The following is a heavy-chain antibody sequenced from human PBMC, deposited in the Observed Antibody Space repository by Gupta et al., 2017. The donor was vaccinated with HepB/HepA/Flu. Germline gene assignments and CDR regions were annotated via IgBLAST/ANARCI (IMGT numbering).Heavy chain of an antibody. V-gene: IGHV3-11*01. CDR2: ISSSGSTI. J-gene: IGHJ4*02. D-gene: IGHD1-20*01. Sequence: QVQLVVSGGGLVKSGGSLRLSCAASGFTFSGYYMQWIRQAPGKGLEWVSYISSSGSTIYYADSVKGRFTIARDNAKNSLYLQMSSLRAEDTAVYYFARDGHNWNDLDYWGQGTLVTVSS. CDR1: GFTFSGYY. CDR3: ARDGHNWNDLDY.